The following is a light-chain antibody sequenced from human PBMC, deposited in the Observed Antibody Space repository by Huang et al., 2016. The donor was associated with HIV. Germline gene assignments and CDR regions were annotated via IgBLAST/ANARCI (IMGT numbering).Light chain of an antibody. J-gene: IGKJ1*01. CDR2: AAS. V-gene: IGKV1-27*01. CDR3: QKYNGAPWT. Sequence: DIQMTQSPSSLSASVGDRVTITCRASKGISSYLAWYQQKPGIVPKLLIYAASTLQSGVPCRFSGSAAGTDFTLTISSLQPEDVATYYCQKYNGAPWTFGQGTKVEIK. CDR1: KGISSY.